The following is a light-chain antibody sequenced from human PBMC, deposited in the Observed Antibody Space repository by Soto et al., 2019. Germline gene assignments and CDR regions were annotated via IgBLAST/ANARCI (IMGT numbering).Light chain of an antibody. CDR1: QSVSSSY. CDR2: GAS. CDR3: QQYGSSGT. Sequence: EIVLTQSPGTLSLSPGEVATLSCRASQSVSSSYLAWYQQKPGQAPRLLIYGASSRATGIPDRFSGSGSGTDFTLTISRLETEDFAVYYCQQYGSSGTFGQGTKVDI. V-gene: IGKV3-20*01. J-gene: IGKJ1*01.